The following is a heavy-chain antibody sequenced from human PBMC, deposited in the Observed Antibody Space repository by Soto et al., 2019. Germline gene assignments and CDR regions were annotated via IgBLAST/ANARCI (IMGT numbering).Heavy chain of an antibody. V-gene: IGHV4-31*03. CDR1: GASVGSGGYY. Sequence: SETLSLTCTVSGASVGSGGYYWSWIRQVPGKGLEWIGYIKYSGTTHYSPSLKSRVNISFDKSKNQLFLKLSFVTGADTAVYFFWRDVRDTRHSYCFDPWGQGTLVTVSS. J-gene: IGHJ5*02. CDR3: WRDVRDTRHSYCFDP. CDR2: IKYSGTT. D-gene: IGHD2-21*01.